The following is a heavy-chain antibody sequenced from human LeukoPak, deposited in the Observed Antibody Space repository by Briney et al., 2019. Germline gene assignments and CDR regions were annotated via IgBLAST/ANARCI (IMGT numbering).Heavy chain of an antibody. CDR3: ARDGYYYDSSGYYYYYYMDV. CDR2: ISSSGSTI. V-gene: IGHV3-11*04. Sequence: PGGSLRLSCAASGFTSSDYYMSWIRQAPGKGLEWVSYISSSGSTIYYADSVRGRFTISRDNAKNSLYLQMNSLRAEDTAVYYCARDGYYYDSSGYYYYYYMDVWGKGTTVTVSS. D-gene: IGHD3-22*01. J-gene: IGHJ6*03. CDR1: GFTSSDYY.